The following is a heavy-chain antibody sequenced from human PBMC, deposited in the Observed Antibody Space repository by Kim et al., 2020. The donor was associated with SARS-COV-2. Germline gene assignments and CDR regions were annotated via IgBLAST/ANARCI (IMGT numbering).Heavy chain of an antibody. V-gene: IGHV3-23*01. J-gene: IGHJ4*02. CDR3: GGYNGPGSHFTY. D-gene: IGHD5-18*01. CDR1: GFAFSSYG. Sequence: GGSLRLSCAASGFAFSSYGMTWVRQAPGKGLEWVSSFSSDDITYYADSVKGGFTISRDNSKNMLYLQMNSLRPEDTAVYYCGGYNGPGSHFTYWGWGT. CDR2: FSSDDIT.